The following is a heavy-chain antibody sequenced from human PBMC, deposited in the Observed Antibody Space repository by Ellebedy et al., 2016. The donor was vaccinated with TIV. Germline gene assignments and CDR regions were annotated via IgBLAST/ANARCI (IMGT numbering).Heavy chain of an antibody. CDR1: GGSISSYY. V-gene: IGHV4-59*12. CDR2: IYNSGTT. D-gene: IGHD3-16*02. CDR3: ARVRGDDYVWGSYRLHAFDI. Sequence: SETLSLXCTVSGGSISSYYWSWIRQPPGKGLEWIGYIYNSGTTNYNPSLKSRVTISVDTSKNQFSLKLNSVTAADTAVYYCARVRGDDYVWGSYRLHAFDIWGQGTMVTVSS. J-gene: IGHJ3*02.